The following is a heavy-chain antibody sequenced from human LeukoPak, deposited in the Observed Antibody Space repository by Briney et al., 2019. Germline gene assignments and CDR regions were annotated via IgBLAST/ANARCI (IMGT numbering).Heavy chain of an antibody. V-gene: IGHV3-66*01. CDR3: ARDVVGAAAGD. CDR1: GFTVSSNY. J-gene: IGHJ4*02. D-gene: IGHD1-26*01. CDR2: IYSDGST. Sequence: GGSLRLSCAASGFTVSSNYMNWVRQAPGKGLEWVSVIYSDGSTYYADSVKGRFTISRDNSKNTLYLQMNSLRAEDTAVYYCARDVVGAAAGDWGQGTLVTVSS.